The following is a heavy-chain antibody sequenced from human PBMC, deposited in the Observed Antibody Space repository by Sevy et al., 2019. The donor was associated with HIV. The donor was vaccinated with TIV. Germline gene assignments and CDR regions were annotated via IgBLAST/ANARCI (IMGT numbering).Heavy chain of an antibody. Sequence: GGSLRLSCAASGFTFSSYWMSWVRQAPGKGLEWVANIKQDGSEKYYVDSVKGRFTISRDNAKNSLYLQMNSLRAEDTAVYYCARDISDCTNGVCYLYYFDYWGQGTPVTVSS. CDR3: ARDISDCTNGVCYLYYFDY. J-gene: IGHJ4*02. CDR1: GFTFSSYW. CDR2: IKQDGSEK. V-gene: IGHV3-7*01. D-gene: IGHD2-8*01.